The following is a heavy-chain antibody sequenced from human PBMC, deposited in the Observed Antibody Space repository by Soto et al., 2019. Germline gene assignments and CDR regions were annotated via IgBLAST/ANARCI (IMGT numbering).Heavy chain of an antibody. CDR1: GYTFTSYD. CDR2: MNPNSGNT. D-gene: IGHD6-13*01. J-gene: IGHJ6*02. CDR3: ARVYSSSWPIYYYYDMDV. V-gene: IGHV1-8*01. Sequence: QVQLVQSGAEVKKPGASVKVSCKASGYTFTSYDINWVRPATGQGLEWMGWMNPNSGNTGYAQKFQGRVTMTRNTTISTAYMELSSLRSEDTAVYYCARVYSSSWPIYYYYDMDVWGQGTTVTVSS.